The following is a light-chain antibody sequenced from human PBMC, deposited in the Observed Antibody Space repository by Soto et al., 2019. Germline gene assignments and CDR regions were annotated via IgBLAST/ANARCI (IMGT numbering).Light chain of an antibody. J-gene: IGLJ2*01. V-gene: IGLV2-14*01. Sequence: QSALTQPASVSGSPGQSITISCTGTSSDVGGYNYVSWYQQRPGKAPKLMIYDVSNRPSGVSNRFSGSKSGNTASLTISGLQAEDEAYYYCSSYTSSSTVVFGGGTKLTVL. CDR2: DVS. CDR1: SSDVGGYNY. CDR3: SSYTSSSTVV.